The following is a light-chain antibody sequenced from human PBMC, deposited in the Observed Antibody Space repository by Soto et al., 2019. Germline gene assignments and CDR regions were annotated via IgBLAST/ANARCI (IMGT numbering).Light chain of an antibody. CDR1: QNIRYS. V-gene: IGKV1-39*01. J-gene: IGKJ1*01. CDR3: QQTFGMFPWT. Sequence: DIQMAQSPSSLSASVGDRITITCRASQNIRYSLNWYQHKPGMAPQLMIFAASNLHSGVPSRFSVSGSGTDFTLTISSLQPEDFATYYCQQTFGMFPWTFGQGTKVEMK. CDR2: AAS.